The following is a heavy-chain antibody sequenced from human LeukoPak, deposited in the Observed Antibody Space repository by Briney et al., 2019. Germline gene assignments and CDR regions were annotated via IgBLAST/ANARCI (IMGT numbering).Heavy chain of an antibody. CDR2: IRYDGSNK. V-gene: IGHV3-30*02. D-gene: IGHD4-23*01. CDR3: AKDETTVVTPGAFDI. CDR1: GFTFSSYG. J-gene: IGHJ3*02. Sequence: GGSLRLSCAASGFTFSSYGMHWVRQAPGKGLEWVAFIRYDGSNKYYADSVKGRFTISRDNSKNTLYLQMNSLRAEDTAVYYCAKDETTVVTPGAFDIWGQGTMVTVSS.